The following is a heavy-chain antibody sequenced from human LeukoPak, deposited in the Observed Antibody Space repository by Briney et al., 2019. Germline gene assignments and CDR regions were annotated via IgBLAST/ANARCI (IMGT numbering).Heavy chain of an antibody. J-gene: IGHJ6*02. D-gene: IGHD5-18*01. Sequence: SETLSLTCTVSGGSISSSSYYWGWIRQPPGKGLEWIGSIYYSGSTYYNPSLKSRVTISVDTSKNQFSLKLSSVTAADTAVYYCARTVGYPLYGMDVWGQGTTVTVSS. CDR2: IYYSGST. CDR1: GGSISSSSYY. V-gene: IGHV4-39*07. CDR3: ARTVGYPLYGMDV.